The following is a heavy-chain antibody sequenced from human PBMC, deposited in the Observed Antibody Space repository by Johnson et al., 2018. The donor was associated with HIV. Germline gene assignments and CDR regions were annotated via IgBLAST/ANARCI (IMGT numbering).Heavy chain of an antibody. CDR1: GFTFSSYA. CDR2: ISGSGGST. Sequence: VQLVESGGVEVQPGGSLRLSCAASGFTFSSYAMSWVRQAPGKGLEWVSAISGSGGSTYYADSVKGRFTISRDNFKNTVYLQMNSLRTVDTAVYYCARALEVGATTANEAFDIWGQGTMVTVSS. D-gene: IGHD1-26*01. J-gene: IGHJ3*02. V-gene: IGHV3-23*04. CDR3: ARALEVGATTANEAFDI.